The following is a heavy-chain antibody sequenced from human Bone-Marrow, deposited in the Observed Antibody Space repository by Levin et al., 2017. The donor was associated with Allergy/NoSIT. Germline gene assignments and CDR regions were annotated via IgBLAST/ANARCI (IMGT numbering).Heavy chain of an antibody. CDR1: GFTFSSYG. CDR3: ARAPNLDDPYFDY. V-gene: IGHV3-33*01. J-gene: IGHJ4*02. Sequence: GESLKISCAASGFTFSSYGMHWVRQAPGKGLEWVAVIWYDGSNKYYADSVKGRFTISRDNSKNTLYLQMNSLRAEDTAVYYCARAPNLDDPYFDYWGQGTLVTVSS. D-gene: IGHD1-1*01. CDR2: IWYDGSNK.